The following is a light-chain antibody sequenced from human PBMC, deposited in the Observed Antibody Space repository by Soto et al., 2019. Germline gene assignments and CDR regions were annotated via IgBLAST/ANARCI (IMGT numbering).Light chain of an antibody. V-gene: IGLV1-40*01. J-gene: IGLJ3*02. Sequence: QSVLTQPPSVSGAPGQRVTISCTGSSSNIGAGYDVHWYHQLPGTAPKLLIYGNNNRPSGVPDRFSGSRSGTSASLAITGLQAEDDSDYYCQSYDSSLSVWVFGGGTKLTVL. CDR2: GNN. CDR3: QSYDSSLSVWV. CDR1: SSNIGAGYD.